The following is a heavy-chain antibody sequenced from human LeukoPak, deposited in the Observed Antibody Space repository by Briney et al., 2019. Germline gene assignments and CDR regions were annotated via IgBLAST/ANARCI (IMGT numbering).Heavy chain of an antibody. CDR3: AKDQGDYYYDSSGYY. V-gene: IGHV3-7*03. J-gene: IGHJ4*02. CDR2: IQQDGSEK. Sequence: PGGSLRLSCAASGFTFSNYWMSWVRQAPGKGLEWVANIQQDGSEKYYVDSVKGRFIISRDNSKNTLYLQMNSLRAEDTAVYYCAKDQGDYYYDSSGYYWGQGTLVTVSS. CDR1: GFTFSNYW. D-gene: IGHD3-22*01.